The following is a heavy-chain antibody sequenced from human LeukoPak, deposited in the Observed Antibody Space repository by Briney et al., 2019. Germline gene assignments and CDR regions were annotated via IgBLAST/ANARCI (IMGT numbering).Heavy chain of an antibody. J-gene: IGHJ4*02. CDR1: GYTFTSYA. V-gene: IGHV1-2*02. CDR2: INPNSGGT. D-gene: IGHD1-26*01. CDR3: ARDIPEGATTDY. Sequence: ASVKVSCKASGYTFTSYAMHWVRQAPGQRPEWMGWINPNSGGTNYAQKFQGRVTMTRDTSISTAYMELSRLRSDDTAVYYCARDIPEGATTDYWGQGTLVTVSS.